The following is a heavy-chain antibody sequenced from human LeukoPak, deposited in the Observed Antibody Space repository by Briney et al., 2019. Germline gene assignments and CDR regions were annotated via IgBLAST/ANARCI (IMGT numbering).Heavy chain of an antibody. CDR3: ATGRVATTLVYYGMDV. CDR2: FDPEDGET. D-gene: IGHD5-12*01. CDR1: GYTLTELS. Sequence: ASVKVSCKISGYTLTELSMHWVRQAPGKGLEWMGGFDPEDGETIYAQKFQGRVTMTEDTSTDTANMELSSLRSEDTAVYYCATGRVATTLVYYGMDVWGQGTTVTVSS. J-gene: IGHJ6*02. V-gene: IGHV1-24*01.